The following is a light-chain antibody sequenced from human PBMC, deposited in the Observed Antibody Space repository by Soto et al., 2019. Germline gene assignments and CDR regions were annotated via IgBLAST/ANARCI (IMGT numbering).Light chain of an antibody. Sequence: QSVLTQPPSASGTPGQRVTISCSGASSNIGGHTVNWYQQVPGTAPKLLIYNNDQRPSGVPDRFSGSKSGTSASLAITGLQSEDEADYYCAAWDNSPNAYVFGTATKLTVL. CDR3: AAWDNSPNAYV. CDR2: NND. J-gene: IGLJ1*01. V-gene: IGLV1-44*01. CDR1: SSNIGGHT.